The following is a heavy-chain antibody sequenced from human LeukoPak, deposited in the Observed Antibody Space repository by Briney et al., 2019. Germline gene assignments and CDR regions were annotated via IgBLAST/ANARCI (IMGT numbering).Heavy chain of an antibody. J-gene: IGHJ5*02. V-gene: IGHV3-74*01. CDR1: GFTFSSYW. CDR3: ARVPHCSGGSCNSWFDP. D-gene: IGHD2-15*01. CDR2: IYSDGSST. Sequence: GGSLRLSCAASGFTFSSYWMHWVRQAPGKGLVWVSRIYSDGSSTSYADSVKGRFTISRDNAKNALYLQMNTLRAEDTAVYYCARVPHCSGGSCNSWFDPWGLGTLVTVSS.